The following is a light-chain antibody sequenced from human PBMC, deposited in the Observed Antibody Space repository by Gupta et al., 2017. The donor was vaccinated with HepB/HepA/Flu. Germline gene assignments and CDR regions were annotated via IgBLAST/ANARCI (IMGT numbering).Light chain of an antibody. CDR2: LNSDGSH. V-gene: IGLV4-69*01. J-gene: IGLJ3*02. Sequence: QPVLTQSPSASASLGASVKLTCTLSSGHSSYAIAWHQQQPGKGPRFLMHLNSDGSHSKGDGIPDRFSGSSSGAERYLTISSLQSEDEADYYCQTWNTGIRVFGGGTKLTVL. CDR3: QTWNTGIRV. CDR1: SGHSSYA.